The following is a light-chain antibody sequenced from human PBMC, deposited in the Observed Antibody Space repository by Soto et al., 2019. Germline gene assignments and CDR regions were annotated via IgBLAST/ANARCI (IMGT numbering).Light chain of an antibody. J-gene: IGKJ5*01. CDR3: QQYYSYPRIT. V-gene: IGKV1-9*01. Sequence: IQLPQSPSFLSASVGDSVTITCRASQGISSYLAWYQQKPGKAPKLLIYAASTLQSGVPSRFSGSGSGTDFTLTISCLQSEDFATYYCQQYYSYPRITFGQGTRLEIK. CDR1: QGISSY. CDR2: AAS.